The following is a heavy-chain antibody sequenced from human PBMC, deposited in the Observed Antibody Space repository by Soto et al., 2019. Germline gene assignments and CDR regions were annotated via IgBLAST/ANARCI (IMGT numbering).Heavy chain of an antibody. CDR2: IRSKANSYAT. Sequence: GGSLRLSCAASGFTFSGSAMHWVRQASGKGLEWVGRIRSKANSYATAYAASVKGRFTISRDDSKNTAYLQMNSLKTEDTAVYYCTRLGEYSSSWYYGMDVWGQGTTVTVSS. CDR3: TRLGEYSSSWYYGMDV. CDR1: GFTFSGSA. V-gene: IGHV3-73*01. J-gene: IGHJ6*02. D-gene: IGHD6-6*01.